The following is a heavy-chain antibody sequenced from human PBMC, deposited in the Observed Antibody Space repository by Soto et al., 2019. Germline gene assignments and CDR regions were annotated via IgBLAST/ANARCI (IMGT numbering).Heavy chain of an antibody. D-gene: IGHD3-10*01. CDR1: GFTFSLYS. J-gene: IGHJ6*02. CDR3: ARAVTWGLDV. V-gene: IGHV3-48*02. Sequence: EVQLVESGGGLVQPGGSLRLSCAASGFTFSLYSMSWVRQAPGKGLECVSYISRSSTGIHYADSVKGRFTISRDDATNSMPLQMNSLRDGDTAVYYCARAVTWGLDVWGQGTTVSISS. CDR2: ISRSSTGI.